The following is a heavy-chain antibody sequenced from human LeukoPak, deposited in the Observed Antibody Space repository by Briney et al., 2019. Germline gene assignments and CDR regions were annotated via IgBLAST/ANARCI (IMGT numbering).Heavy chain of an antibody. V-gene: IGHV3-66*01. CDR1: GFTVSSNY. Sequence: GGSLRLSCAASGFTVSSNYMSWVRQAPGKGLEWVSVIYSGGSTYYADSVKGRFTISRDNSKNTLYLQMNRLRAEDTAVYYCARELLCGGDCHYYYGMDVWGQGTTVTVSS. CDR3: ARELLCGGDCHYYYGMDV. J-gene: IGHJ6*02. D-gene: IGHD2-21*02. CDR2: IYSGGST.